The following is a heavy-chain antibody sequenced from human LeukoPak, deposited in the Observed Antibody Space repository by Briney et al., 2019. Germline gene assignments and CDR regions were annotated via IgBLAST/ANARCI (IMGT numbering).Heavy chain of an antibody. D-gene: IGHD6-19*01. CDR2: LYTSGST. V-gene: IGHV4-4*07. J-gene: IGHJ4*02. Sequence: SETLSLTCAVSDGSISSYYWSWIRQPAGKGLEWIGRLYTSGSTNYNPSLKSRGTMSVDTYKNQFSLKLSSVTAADTAVIYWACSSSGWFWNYWVQGTLVTVSS. CDR3: ACSSSGWFWNY. CDR1: DGSISSYY.